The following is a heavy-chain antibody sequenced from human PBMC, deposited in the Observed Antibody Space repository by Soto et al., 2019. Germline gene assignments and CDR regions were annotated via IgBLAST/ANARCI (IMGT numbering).Heavy chain of an antibody. CDR2: ITGSDGRT. J-gene: IGHJ4*02. Sequence: VQLLESGGGLVHPGGSLRLSCAASEFTFKNYAMTWVRQAPGKGLEWVSLITGSDGRTYYADSVKGRFTISRDNSKNTLFLQMDSRRPEDTALYYCAKATYDTTFYTSSLDNWGQGTLVTVSS. CDR3: AKATYDTTFYTSSLDN. D-gene: IGHD3-22*01. V-gene: IGHV3-23*01. CDR1: EFTFKNYA.